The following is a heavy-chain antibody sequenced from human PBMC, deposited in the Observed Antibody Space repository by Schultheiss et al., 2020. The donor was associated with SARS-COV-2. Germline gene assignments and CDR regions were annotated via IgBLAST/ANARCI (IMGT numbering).Heavy chain of an antibody. D-gene: IGHD4-17*01. CDR3: ASYGDYGTDDAFDI. J-gene: IGHJ3*02. V-gene: IGHV4-38-2*01. CDR1: GYSISSGYY. Sequence: SETLSLTCAVSGYSISSGYYWDWIRQPPGKGLEWIGSIYYSGSTYYNPSLKSRVTISVDTSKNQFSLKLSSVTAADTAVYYCASYGDYGTDDAFDIWGQGTMVTVSS. CDR2: IYYSGST.